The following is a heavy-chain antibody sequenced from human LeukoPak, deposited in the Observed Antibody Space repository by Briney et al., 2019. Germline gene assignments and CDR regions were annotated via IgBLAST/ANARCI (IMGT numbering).Heavy chain of an antibody. V-gene: IGHV4-39*01. CDR2: IYFSGST. J-gene: IGHJ3*02. CDR1: GGSISSSSYY. CDR3: AGLSEAFDI. Sequence: SGTLSLTCTVSGGSISSSSYYWGRIRQPPGKGLEWIVSIYFSGSTYYNPSLKSRVTISVDTSKNQFSLKLSSVTAADTAVYYCAGLSEAFDIWGRGTMVTVSS.